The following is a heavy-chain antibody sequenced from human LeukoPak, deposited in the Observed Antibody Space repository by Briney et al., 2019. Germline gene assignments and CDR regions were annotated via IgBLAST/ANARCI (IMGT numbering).Heavy chain of an antibody. CDR1: GFTFSSYA. CDR3: ARPFHKFFDY. J-gene: IGHJ4*02. Sequence: GRSLRLSCAASGFTFSSYAMHWVRQAPGKGLEWVAVISYDGNNEYYADSVKGRFTISRDNSKNTLYLQMNSLRTEDTAVYYCARPFHKFFDYRGQGTLVTVSS. D-gene: IGHD3-3*02. V-gene: IGHV3-30-3*01. CDR2: ISYDGNNE.